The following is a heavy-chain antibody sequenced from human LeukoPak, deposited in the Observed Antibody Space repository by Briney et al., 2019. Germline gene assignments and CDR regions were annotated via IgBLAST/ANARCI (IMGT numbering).Heavy chain of an antibody. CDR1: GFTFSSYG. CDR2: IRYDGSNK. J-gene: IGHJ3*02. V-gene: IGHV3-30*02. CDR3: ARVFITMVRGVIIRGDDAFDI. D-gene: IGHD3-10*01. Sequence: GGSLRLSCAASGFTFSSYGMHWVRQAPGKGLEWVAFIRYDGSNKYYADSVKGRFTISRDNSKNTLYLQMNSLRAEDTAVYYCARVFITMVRGVIIRGDDAFDIWGQGTMVTVSS.